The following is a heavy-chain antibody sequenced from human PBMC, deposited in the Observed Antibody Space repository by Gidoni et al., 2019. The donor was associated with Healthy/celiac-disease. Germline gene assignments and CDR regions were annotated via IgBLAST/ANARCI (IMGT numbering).Heavy chain of an antibody. Sequence: EVQLLESGGGLVQPGGSLRLSCAASGFTFSSYAMSWVRQAPGKGLEWVSAISGSGGSTYYADSVKGRFTISRDNSKNTLYLQMNSLRAEDTAVYYCAKNPSYVPAAPYYYYGMDVWGQGTTVTVSS. D-gene: IGHD2-2*01. CDR2: ISGSGGST. V-gene: IGHV3-23*01. J-gene: IGHJ6*02. CDR3: AKNPSYVPAAPYYYYGMDV. CDR1: GFTFSSYA.